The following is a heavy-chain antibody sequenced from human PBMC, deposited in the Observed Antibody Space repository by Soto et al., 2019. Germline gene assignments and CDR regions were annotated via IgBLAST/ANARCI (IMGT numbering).Heavy chain of an antibody. CDR1: GYSFTSYW. CDR2: IDPSDSYT. Sequence: GESLKISCKGSGYSFTSYWISWVRQMPGKGLEWMGRIDPSDSYTNYSPSFQGHVTISADKSISTAYLQWSSLKASDTAMYYCARHINYFDSSGYYYVLDYWGQGTLVTVSS. J-gene: IGHJ4*02. D-gene: IGHD3-22*01. V-gene: IGHV5-10-1*01. CDR3: ARHINYFDSSGYYYVLDY.